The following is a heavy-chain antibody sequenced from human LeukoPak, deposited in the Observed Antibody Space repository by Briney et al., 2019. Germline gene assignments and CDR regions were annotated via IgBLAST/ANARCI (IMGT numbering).Heavy chain of an antibody. CDR1: GFTVSSNY. J-gene: IGHJ6*02. Sequence: GGSLRLSCAASGFTVSSNYMSWVRQAPGKGLEWVSVIYSGGSTYYADSVKGRFTISRDNSKNTLFLQMNSLRAEDTAVYYCARDHGQSTYYYYGMDVWGQGTTVTVSS. CDR2: IYSGGST. CDR3: ARDHGQSTYYYYGMDV. V-gene: IGHV3-66*01.